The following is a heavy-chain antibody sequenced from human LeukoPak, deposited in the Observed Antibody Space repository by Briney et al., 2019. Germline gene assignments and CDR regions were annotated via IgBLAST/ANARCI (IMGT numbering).Heavy chain of an antibody. J-gene: IGHJ4*02. Sequence: GGSLRLSCAAAGFTFSSYAMTWVLQAPGMGLEWVSSISENGGGRYYADSVQGRFTISRDNSKNTLYLQMNSLRAEDTAVYYCAKQAGGTLDYCGQGTLVIVSS. CDR2: ISENGGGR. CDR1: GFTFSSYA. CDR3: AKQAGGTLDY. V-gene: IGHV3-23*01. D-gene: IGHD6-13*01.